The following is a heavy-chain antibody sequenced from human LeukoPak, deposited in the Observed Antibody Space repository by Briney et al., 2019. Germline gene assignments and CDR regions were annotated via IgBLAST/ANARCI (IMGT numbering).Heavy chain of an antibody. Sequence: GRSLRLSCAASGFTFSSYGMHWVRQAPGKGLEWVAVIWYDGSNKYYADSVKGLLTISRDNSKNTLYLQMNRLRAEDTAVYYCAREYSSSGYYYGMDVWGQGTTVTVSS. V-gene: IGHV3-33*01. CDR3: AREYSSSGYYYGMDV. J-gene: IGHJ6*02. D-gene: IGHD6-6*01. CDR2: IWYDGSNK. CDR1: GFTFSSYG.